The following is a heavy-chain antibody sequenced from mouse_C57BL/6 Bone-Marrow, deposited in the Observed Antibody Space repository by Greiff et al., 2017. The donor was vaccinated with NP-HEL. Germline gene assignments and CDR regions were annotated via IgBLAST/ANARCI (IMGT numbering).Heavy chain of an antibody. D-gene: IGHD2-4*01. CDR1: GYSITSGYY. V-gene: IGHV3-6*01. CDR2: ISYDGSN. Sequence: VQLQQSGPGLVKPSQSLSLTCSVTGYSITSGYYWNWIRQFPGNKLEWMGYISYDGSNNYNPSLKNRISITRDTSKNQFFLKLNSVTTEDTATYYCARGFYDYDDGYWGQGTTLTVSS. CDR3: ARGFYDYDDGY. J-gene: IGHJ2*01.